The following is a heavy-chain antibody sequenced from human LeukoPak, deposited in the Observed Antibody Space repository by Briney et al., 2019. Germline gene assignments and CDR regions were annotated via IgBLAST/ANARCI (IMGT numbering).Heavy chain of an antibody. V-gene: IGHV3-23*01. D-gene: IGHD3-10*02. CDR1: GFTFDNYA. CDR3: AKCSAGYYNDAFDI. Sequence: GGSLRLSCAASGFTFDNYAMNWVRQAPGKGLEWVSYISGGGAKRHYSDSVKGRFTISRDDPKNTLYLQINNLRAEDTAMYYCAKCSAGYYNDAFDIWGRGTMVTVSS. CDR2: ISGGGAKR. J-gene: IGHJ3*02.